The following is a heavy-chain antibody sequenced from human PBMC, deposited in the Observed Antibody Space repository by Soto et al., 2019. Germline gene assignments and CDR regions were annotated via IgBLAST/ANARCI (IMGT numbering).Heavy chain of an antibody. CDR1: GGSFSGHS. CDR2: INHSGRV. D-gene: IGHD3-22*01. CDR3: STRAYDTNGYYRFDP. V-gene: IGHV4-34*01. J-gene: IGHJ5*01. Sequence: SETLSLTCAVYGGSFSGHSWTWIRQSPGKGLEWIGDINHSGRVNYSPSLKSRVTISLDTTKNQFSLTLSAVTAADTAMYYCSTRAYDTNGYYRFDPWGQGTLVTV.